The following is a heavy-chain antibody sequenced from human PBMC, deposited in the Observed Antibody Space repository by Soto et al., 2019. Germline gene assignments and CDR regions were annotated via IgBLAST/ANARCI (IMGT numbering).Heavy chain of an antibody. D-gene: IGHD3-10*01. V-gene: IGHV3-23*01. CDR3: AKAGTMVRGVIPYYYYMDV. CDR2: ISGSGGST. Sequence: GGSLRLSCAASGFTFSSYAMSWVRQAPGKGLEWVSAISGSGGSTYYADSVKGRFTISRDNSKNTLYLQMNSLRAEDTAVYYCAKAGTMVRGVIPYYYYMDVWGKGTTVTVSS. J-gene: IGHJ6*03. CDR1: GFTFSSYA.